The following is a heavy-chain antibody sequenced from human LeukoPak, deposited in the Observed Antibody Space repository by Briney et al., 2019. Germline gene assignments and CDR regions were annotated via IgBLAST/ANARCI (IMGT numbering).Heavy chain of an antibody. CDR2: ISGSGGST. D-gene: IGHD2-21*02. CDR3: AKIVVVTAQSGGYFQH. V-gene: IGHV3-23*01. CDR1: GFTFNNYA. Sequence: GGSLRLSCAASGFTFNNYAMNWVRQAPGKGLEWVSGISGSGGSTYYADSVKGRFTISRDNSENTLYLQMDRLRAEDAALYYCAKIVVVTAQSGGYFQHWGQGTLVTVSS. J-gene: IGHJ1*01.